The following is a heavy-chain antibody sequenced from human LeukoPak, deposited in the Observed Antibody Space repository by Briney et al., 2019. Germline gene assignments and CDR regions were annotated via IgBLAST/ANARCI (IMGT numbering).Heavy chain of an antibody. V-gene: IGHV4-39*01. J-gene: IGHJ4*02. CDR1: GGSISSSSYY. CDR3: ARQTRTSMVRGVITPFDY. Sequence: PSETLSLTCTVSGGSISSSSYYWGWIRQPPGKGLEWIGSIYYSGSTYYNPSLKSRVTISVDTSKNQFSLKLSSVTAADTAVYYRARQTRTSMVRGVITPFDYWGQGTLVTVSS. CDR2: IYYSGST. D-gene: IGHD3-10*01.